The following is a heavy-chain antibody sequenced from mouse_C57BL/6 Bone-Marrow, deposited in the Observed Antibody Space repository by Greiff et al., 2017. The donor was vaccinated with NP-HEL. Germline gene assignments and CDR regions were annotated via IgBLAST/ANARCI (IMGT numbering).Heavy chain of an antibody. CDR1: GYEFSNYW. CDR2: IYPGDGDT. V-gene: IGHV1-80*01. Sequence: VKLQESGAELVKPGASVKISCKASGYEFSNYWMNWVKQRPGKGLEWLGQIYPGDGDTNSNGKFKDKATLTADKSSSTAYMQLSRLTSEDSAVYFCARGAYWGQGTLVTVSA. CDR3: ARGAY. J-gene: IGHJ3*01.